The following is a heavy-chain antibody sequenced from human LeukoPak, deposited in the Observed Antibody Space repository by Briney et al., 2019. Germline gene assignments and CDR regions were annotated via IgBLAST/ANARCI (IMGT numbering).Heavy chain of an antibody. CDR2: INPNSGGT. D-gene: IGHD6-13*01. CDR3: ARVSPHSSSWYWEDY. J-gene: IGHJ4*02. CDR1: GYTFTGYY. V-gene: IGHV1-2*02. Sequence: ASVKVSCKASGYTFTGYYMHWVRQAPGQGLEWMGWINPNSGGTNYAQKFQGRVTMTRDTYISTAYMELSRLKSDDTAVYYCARVSPHSSSWYWEDYWGQGTLVTVSS.